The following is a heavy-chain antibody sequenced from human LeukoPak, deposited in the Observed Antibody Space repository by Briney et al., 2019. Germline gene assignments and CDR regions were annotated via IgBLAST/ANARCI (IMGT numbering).Heavy chain of an antibody. J-gene: IGHJ6*03. CDR2: ISYSGST. D-gene: IGHD1-26*01. Sequence: PSETLSLTCTVSGGSISSSNYYWGWSRQPPGKGLEWIGSISYSGSTYYNPSLKSRVTIFVDTSKNQFSLKLSSVTAADTAIYYCASKQWVYYYMDVWGKGTTVTVSS. V-gene: IGHV4-39*01. CDR3: ASKQWVYYYMDV. CDR1: GGSISSSNYY.